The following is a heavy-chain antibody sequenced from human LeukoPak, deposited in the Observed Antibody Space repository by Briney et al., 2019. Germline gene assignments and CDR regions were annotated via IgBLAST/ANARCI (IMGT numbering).Heavy chain of an antibody. CDR1: GFTFSSYW. CDR3: ARGCSGGSCHHDAFDI. V-gene: IGHV3-74*01. CDR2: INSDGSST. J-gene: IGHJ3*02. D-gene: IGHD2-15*01. Sequence: GGSLRLSCAASGFTFSSYWMHWVRQAPGKGLVWVSRINSDGSSTIYADSVKGRFTISRDNAKNTLYLQMNSLRAEDTAVYYCARGCSGGSCHHDAFDIWGQGTMVTVSS.